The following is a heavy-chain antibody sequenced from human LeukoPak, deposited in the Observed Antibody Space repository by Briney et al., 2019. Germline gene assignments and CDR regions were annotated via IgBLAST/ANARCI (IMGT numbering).Heavy chain of an antibody. Sequence: SETLSLTCAVYGGSFSGYYWSWIRQPPGKGLEWIGSIYYSGSTYYNPSLKSRVTISVDTSKNQFSLKLSSVTAADTAVYYCARHGGSGSYYNVDYWGQGTLVTVSS. CDR3: ARHGGSGSYYNVDY. CDR1: GGSFSGYY. J-gene: IGHJ4*02. CDR2: IYYSGST. D-gene: IGHD3-10*01. V-gene: IGHV4-34*01.